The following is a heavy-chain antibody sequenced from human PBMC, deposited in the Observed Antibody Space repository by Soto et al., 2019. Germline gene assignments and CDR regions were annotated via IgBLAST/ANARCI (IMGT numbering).Heavy chain of an antibody. V-gene: IGHV4-59*01. CDR2: IYYSGST. CDR3: AKDRGSGQSHEPHFDY. D-gene: IGHD2-15*01. J-gene: IGHJ4*02. CDR1: GGSISSYY. Sequence: SETLSLTCTVSGGSISSYYWSWIRQPPGKGLEWIGYIYYSGSTNYNPSLKSRVTISVDTSKNQFSLKLSSVTAADTAVYYCAKDRGSGQSHEPHFDYWGQGTLVTVSS.